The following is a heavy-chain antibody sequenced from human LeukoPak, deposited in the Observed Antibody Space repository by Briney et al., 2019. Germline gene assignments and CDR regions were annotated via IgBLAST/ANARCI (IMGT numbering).Heavy chain of an antibody. J-gene: IGHJ6*02. D-gene: IGHD3-16*01. CDR3: ALYCRLRTHCSYYVMDV. V-gene: IGHV4-59*08. Sequence: SETLSLTCIVSGGSINNYYWSWIRQPPGKGLEWVGEVSFRGSTNYNPSLTSRVTISPDTSRNQFSLKLSSVTAADTAVYYCALYCRLRTHCSYYVMDVWGQGTTVTVSS. CDR1: GGSINNYY. CDR2: VSFRGST.